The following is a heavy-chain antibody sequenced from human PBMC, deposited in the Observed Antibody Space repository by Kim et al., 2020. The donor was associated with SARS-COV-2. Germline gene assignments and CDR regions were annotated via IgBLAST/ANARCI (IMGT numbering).Heavy chain of an antibody. V-gene: IGHV6-1*01. D-gene: IGHD2-8*01. CDR2: WYY. Sequence: WYYDYAISMKSRLTINPDTPRNRFSLQLNSVTPEDTAVYYCARSTSGWFDYWGQGNLVTVSS. J-gene: IGHJ5*01. CDR3: ARSTSGWFDY.